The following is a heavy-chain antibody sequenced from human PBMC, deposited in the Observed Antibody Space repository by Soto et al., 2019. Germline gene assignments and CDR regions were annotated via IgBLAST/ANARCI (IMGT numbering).Heavy chain of an antibody. CDR3: ARGRRHTF. J-gene: IGHJ4*02. Sequence: QVQLIQSGAEVKKPGASVIISCQASGYGFTFYYFYWVRQAPGQGLEWIGKINPDGGATTYAQTFQGRVTITSDASTCTVYMELSSLTSDDTAVYYCARGRRHTFWGQGTQVSVSS. V-gene: IGHV1-46*01. D-gene: IGHD2-2*02. CDR1: GYGFTFYY. CDR2: INPDGGAT.